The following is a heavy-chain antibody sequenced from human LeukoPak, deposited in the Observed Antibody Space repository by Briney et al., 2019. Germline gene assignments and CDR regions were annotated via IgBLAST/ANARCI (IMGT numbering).Heavy chain of an antibody. J-gene: IGHJ4*02. CDR1: GGSFFGSH. Sequence: SETLSLTCAVSGGSFFGSHWNWIRQSPEKGLEWIGEINHSGRTNYNPSLKSRVTISVDTSKSQFFLKLTSVTAADTAVYYCARAPTPVVTPPYYFDFWGRGPLVTV. D-gene: IGHD4-23*01. V-gene: IGHV4-34*01. CDR3: ARAPTPVVTPPYYFDF. CDR2: INHSGRT.